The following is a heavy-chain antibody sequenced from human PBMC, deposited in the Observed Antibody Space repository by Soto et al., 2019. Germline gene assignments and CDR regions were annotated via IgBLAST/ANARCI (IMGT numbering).Heavy chain of an antibody. J-gene: IGHJ6*02. D-gene: IGHD6-6*01. V-gene: IGHV1-69*01. CDR1: GGTFSSYA. CDR3: ASPIAARPGYYYGMDV. CDR2: IIPIFGTA. Sequence: QVQLVQSGAEVKKPGSSVKVSCKASGGTFSSYAISWVRQAPGQGLEWMGGIIPIFGTANYAQKFQGRVTTTADESTSTAYMELGSLRSEDTAVYYCASPIAARPGYYYGMDVWGQGTTVTVSS.